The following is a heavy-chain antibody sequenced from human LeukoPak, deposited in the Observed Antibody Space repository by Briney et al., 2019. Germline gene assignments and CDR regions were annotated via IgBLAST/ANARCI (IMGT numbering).Heavy chain of an antibody. CDR1: GFTFSSYW. CDR3: ASCPHPDFDWLLYSPGY. Sequence: GGSLRLSCAASGFTFSSYWMHWVRQAPGKGLVWVSRINSDESSTSYADSVKGRFTISRDNAKNTLYLQMNSLRAEDTAVYYCASCPHPDFDWLLYSPGYWGQGTLVTVSS. D-gene: IGHD3-9*01. J-gene: IGHJ4*02. CDR2: INSDESST. V-gene: IGHV3-74*01.